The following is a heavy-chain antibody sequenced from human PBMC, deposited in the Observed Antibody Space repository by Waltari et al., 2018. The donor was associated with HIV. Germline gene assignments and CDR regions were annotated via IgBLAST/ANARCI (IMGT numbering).Heavy chain of an antibody. V-gene: IGHV3-21*03. J-gene: IGHJ4*02. CDR2: ISSVGSYI. CDR1: GFTFSPHN. CDR3: AGGGYDYAWGTYRPFDY. D-gene: IGHD3-16*02. Sequence: EVQLVESGGGLVKQGGSLRLSCAAAGFTFSPHNMNWVRQAPGKGLEWFSSISSVGSYIHYPDSFKGRFTISRDNAKNSLYLQMNSLRAEDTAVYYCAGGGYDYAWGTYRPFDYWGQGTLVTVSS.